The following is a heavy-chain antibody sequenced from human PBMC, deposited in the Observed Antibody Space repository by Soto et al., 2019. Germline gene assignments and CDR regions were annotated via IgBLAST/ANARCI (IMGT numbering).Heavy chain of an antibody. CDR1: GGTFSSYS. CDR2: IIPIFGTA. Sequence: GASVNVSCKSSGGTFSSYSMSWVRQAPGQGLECMGWIIPIFGTANYAQKFQGRVTITADKSTSTAYMELSSLRSEDTAVYYCARENKMVRGVIIRNLSGYYYYGMDVWGQGTTVTVSS. J-gene: IGHJ6*02. D-gene: IGHD3-10*01. CDR3: ARENKMVRGVIIRNLSGYYYYGMDV. V-gene: IGHV1-69*06.